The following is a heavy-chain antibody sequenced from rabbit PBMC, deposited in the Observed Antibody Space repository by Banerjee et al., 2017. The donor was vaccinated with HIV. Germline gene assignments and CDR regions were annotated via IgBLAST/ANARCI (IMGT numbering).Heavy chain of an antibody. Sequence: QEQLVESGGGLVQPEGSLTLTCTASGFSFSSSYWISWVRQAPGKGLEWIACIYAGSSGSTNYASWAKGRFTISKTSSTTGTLQMTSLTAADTATYFCARDDYGGMWLDLWGPGTLVTVS. CDR2: IYAGSSGST. CDR1: GFSFSSSYW. D-gene: IGHD2-1*01. CDR3: ARDDYGGMWLDL. J-gene: IGHJ5*01. V-gene: IGHV1S45*01.